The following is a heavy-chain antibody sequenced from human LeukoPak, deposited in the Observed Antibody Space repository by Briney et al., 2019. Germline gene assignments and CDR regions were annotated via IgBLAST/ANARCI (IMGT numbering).Heavy chain of an antibody. CDR2: TNPNSGDT. CDR1: GYTFTGFY. CDR3: ARTRRLQYGDYDY. J-gene: IGHJ4*02. V-gene: IGHV1-2*02. D-gene: IGHD4-11*01. Sequence: ASVKVSCKASGYTFTGFYMHWVRQAPGQGLEWMGWTNPNSGDTNYAQKFQGRVTMTRDTSFSTASMELSRLKSDDTAVYYCARTRRLQYGDYDYWGQGTLVTVSS.